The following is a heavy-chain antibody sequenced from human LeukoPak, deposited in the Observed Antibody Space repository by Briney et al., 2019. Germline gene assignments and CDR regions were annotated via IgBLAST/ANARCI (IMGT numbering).Heavy chain of an antibody. J-gene: IGHJ4*02. CDR3: ARELAVSGKTIFDQ. D-gene: IGHD6-19*01. V-gene: IGHV4-31*03. Sequence: PSETLSLTCTVSGGSISSGGYYWSWIRQHPGKGLEWIGYIYYSGSTYYNPSLKSRVTISVDTSKNQFSLKLSSVTAADTAVYYCARELAVSGKTIFDQWGQGTLVTVSS. CDR1: GGSISSGGYY. CDR2: IYYSGST.